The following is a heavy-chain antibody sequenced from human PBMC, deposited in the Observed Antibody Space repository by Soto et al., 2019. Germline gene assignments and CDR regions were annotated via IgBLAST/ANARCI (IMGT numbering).Heavy chain of an antibody. CDR1: GFTFGNYA. Sequence: PGGSLRLSCAASGFTFGNYAMHWVRQAPGKGLEWVAVISFDGSKKYYVESVKGRFTISRDNSKNTLYVQMNSLRAEDTALYYCAKARRSYDSSGYCFDYWGQGTLVTVSS. V-gene: IGHV3-30*18. J-gene: IGHJ4*02. D-gene: IGHD3-22*01. CDR2: ISFDGSKK. CDR3: AKARRSYDSSGYCFDY.